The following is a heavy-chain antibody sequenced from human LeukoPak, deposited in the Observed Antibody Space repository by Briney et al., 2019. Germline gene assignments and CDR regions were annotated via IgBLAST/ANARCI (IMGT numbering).Heavy chain of an antibody. CDR1: GGSISSYY. V-gene: IGHV4-59*08. Sequence: SETLSLTCTVSGGSISSYYWSWIRQPPGKGLEWIGYIYYSGSTNYNPSLKSRVTISVDTSKNQFSLKLSSVTAADTAVYYCARHGDYGDPFDCWGQGTLVTVSS. J-gene: IGHJ4*02. D-gene: IGHD4-17*01. CDR2: IYYSGST. CDR3: ARHGDYGDPFDC.